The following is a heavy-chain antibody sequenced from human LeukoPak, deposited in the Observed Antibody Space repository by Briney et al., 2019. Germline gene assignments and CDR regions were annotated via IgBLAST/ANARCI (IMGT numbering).Heavy chain of an antibody. J-gene: IGHJ4*02. V-gene: IGHV4-34*01. CDR2: INHSGST. CDR1: GGSFSGYY. Sequence: SETLSLTCAVYGGSFSGYYWSWIRQPPGKGLEWIGEINHSGSTNYNPSLKSRVTISVDTSKNQFSLKLSSVTAADTAVYYCARVRGPNYYGSGSYYRSGYFDYWGQGTLDTVSS. D-gene: IGHD3-10*01. CDR3: ARVRGPNYYGSGSYYRSGYFDY.